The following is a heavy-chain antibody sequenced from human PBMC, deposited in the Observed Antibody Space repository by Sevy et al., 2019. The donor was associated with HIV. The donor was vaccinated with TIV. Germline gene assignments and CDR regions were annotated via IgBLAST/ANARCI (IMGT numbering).Heavy chain of an antibody. J-gene: IGHJ6*02. CDR2: INPNSGDT. V-gene: IGHV1-2*02. CDR3: ARDGGSSSAWTFYGMDV. CDR1: GYTFTGYY. D-gene: IGHD6-6*01. Sequence: ASVKVSCKASGYTFTGYYIHWVRQAPGHGLEWMGWINPNSGDTDYAQQFQDRVTVTRDTSISTAYMELSRLRSDDTAVYYCARDGGSSSAWTFYGMDVWGQGTPVTVSS.